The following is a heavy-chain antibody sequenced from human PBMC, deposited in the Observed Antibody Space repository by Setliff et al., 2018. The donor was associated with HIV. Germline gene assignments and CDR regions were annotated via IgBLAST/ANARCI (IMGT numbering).Heavy chain of an antibody. J-gene: IGHJ6*04. V-gene: IGHV4-34*01. Sequence: SETLSLTCAVYGGSFSGYYWSWIRQPPGKGLEWIGEINHSGSTNYNPSLKSRVTISVDTSKNQFSLRLNSVTAADTAIYYCTRRGADSYYPRPLDVWGKGTTVTVSS. CDR3: TRRGADSYYPRPLDV. CDR1: GGSFSGYY. D-gene: IGHD3-10*01. CDR2: INHSGST.